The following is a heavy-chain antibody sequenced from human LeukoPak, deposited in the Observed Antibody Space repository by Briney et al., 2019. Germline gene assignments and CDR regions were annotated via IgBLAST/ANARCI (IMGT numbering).Heavy chain of an antibody. Sequence: GGSLRLSCAASGFTFSSYAMHWVRQAPGKGLEYVSAISSNGGSTYYANSVKGRFTISRDNSKNTPYLQMGSLRAEDMAVYYCARSSGTFQYYFDYWGQGTLVTVSS. D-gene: IGHD3-22*01. CDR3: ARSSGTFQYYFDY. J-gene: IGHJ4*02. CDR1: GFTFSSYA. V-gene: IGHV3-64*01. CDR2: ISSNGGST.